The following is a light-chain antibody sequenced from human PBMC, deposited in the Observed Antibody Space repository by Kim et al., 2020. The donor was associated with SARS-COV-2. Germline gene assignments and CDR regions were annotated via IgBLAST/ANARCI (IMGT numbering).Light chain of an antibody. CDR2: GAS. CDR1: QSVSSSY. Sequence: EIVLTQSPGTLSLSPGERATLSCRASQSVSSSYLTWYQQQSGQAPRLLIYGASTRATGIPDRFSGSGSGTDFTLTISRLEPEDFAMYFCQQYGSSPYTFGQGTKLEIK. CDR3: QQYGSSPYT. V-gene: IGKV3-20*01. J-gene: IGKJ2*01.